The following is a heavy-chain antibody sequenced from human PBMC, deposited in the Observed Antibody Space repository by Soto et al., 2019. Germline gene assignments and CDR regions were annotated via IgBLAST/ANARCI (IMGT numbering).Heavy chain of an antibody. CDR1: GYTFTSYS. J-gene: IGHJ4*02. CDR2: INAGNGNT. CDR3: ARSIVVVTVIDY. D-gene: IGHD2-21*02. Sequence: QVQLVQSGAAEKKPGASVKVSCKASGYTFTSYSMHWGRQAPGQRLEWMGWINAGNGNTKYSQKFQGRVTITQDTAASTADMELSSLRSEDTAVYYCARSIVVVTVIDYWGQGTLVTVSS. V-gene: IGHV1-3*05.